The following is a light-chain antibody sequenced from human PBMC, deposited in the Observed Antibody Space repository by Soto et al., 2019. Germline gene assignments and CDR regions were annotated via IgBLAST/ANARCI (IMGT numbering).Light chain of an antibody. CDR3: QQARSFPPT. CDR1: QGIGNF. Sequence: DIQLTQSPSFVSASVGDRISITCRASQGIGNFLAWYRQKPGKAPHLLIYASSTLQSGVPSRFSGSGSGTDFTLTITTLQPDDVVVYFCQQARSFPPTFGGGTKVELK. V-gene: IGKV1-12*01. J-gene: IGKJ4*01. CDR2: ASS.